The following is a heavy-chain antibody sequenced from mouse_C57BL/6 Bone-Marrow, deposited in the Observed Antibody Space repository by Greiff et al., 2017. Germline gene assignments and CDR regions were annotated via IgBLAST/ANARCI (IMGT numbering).Heavy chain of an antibody. CDR3: ARGLLRWYFDV. CDR1: GFTFSDYG. Sequence: EVQLQQSGGGLVKPGGSLKLSCAASGFTFSDYGMHWVRQAPEKGLEWVAYISSGGSTIYYADTVKGRFTISRDKAKNTLFLQMTSLRSEDTAMYYCARGLLRWYFDVWGTGTTVTVSS. CDR2: ISSGGSTI. J-gene: IGHJ1*03. V-gene: IGHV5-17*01. D-gene: IGHD2-3*01.